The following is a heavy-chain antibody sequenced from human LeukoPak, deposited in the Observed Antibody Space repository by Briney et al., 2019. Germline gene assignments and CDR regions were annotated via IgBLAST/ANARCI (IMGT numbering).Heavy chain of an antibody. Sequence: SQTLSLTFAISGDSVSINSAAWNWIRQSPSRGLEWLGRTYYRSKWYNDYAVSVKSRIIINPDTSKNQFSLQLNSVTPEDTAVYYCARDGRFSSASDFDSWGQGTLVTVSS. CDR1: GDSVSINSAA. CDR2: TYYRSKWYN. CDR3: ARDGRFSSASDFDS. J-gene: IGHJ4*02. D-gene: IGHD2-15*01. V-gene: IGHV6-1*01.